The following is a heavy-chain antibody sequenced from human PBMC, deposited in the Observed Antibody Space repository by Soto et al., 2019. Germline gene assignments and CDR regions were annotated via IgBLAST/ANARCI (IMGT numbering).Heavy chain of an antibody. CDR2: IYYSVTT. J-gene: IGHJ4*02. Sequence: SETLSLTCTVSGGSVSSGGYYWSWIRQHPGTGLEWIGYIYYSVTTYFNPSLKSRASISLDTSKNDFSLKLTSVTAADTAVYYCARRALPQCINGVCYEDGFLDYWGQGALVTVSS. CDR3: ARRALPQCINGVCYEDGFLDY. V-gene: IGHV4-31*03. D-gene: IGHD2-8*01. CDR1: GGSVSSGGYY.